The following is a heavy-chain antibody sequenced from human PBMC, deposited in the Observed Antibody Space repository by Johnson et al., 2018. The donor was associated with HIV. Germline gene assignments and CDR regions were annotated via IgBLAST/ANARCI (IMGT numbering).Heavy chain of an antibody. Sequence: EVQLVESGGGLIQPGGSLRLSCAASGFTVSSNYMSWVRQAPGKGLEWDSVIYSGGSTYYADSVKGRFTISRDNSKNTLYLQMNSLGAEDTAVYYCAREGGDGYSPSAFDIWGQGTMVTVSS. J-gene: IGHJ3*02. CDR2: IYSGGST. D-gene: IGHD5-24*01. CDR1: GFTVSSNY. CDR3: AREGGDGYSPSAFDI. V-gene: IGHV3-66*03.